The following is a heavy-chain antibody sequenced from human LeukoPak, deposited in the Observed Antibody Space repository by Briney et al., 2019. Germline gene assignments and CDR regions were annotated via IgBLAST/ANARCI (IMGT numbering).Heavy chain of an antibody. Sequence: GGSLRLSCAASGFTFRKYAMPWVRQAPGKGVEWVAVFTYDGSDRYYVDSVKGRFTISRDNSKNTLFLEMNSLRPEDTAVYYCAREVNAFDVWGQGTMVTVSS. CDR1: GFTFRKYA. J-gene: IGHJ3*01. CDR2: FTYDGSDR. V-gene: IGHV3-30*04. CDR3: AREVNAFDV.